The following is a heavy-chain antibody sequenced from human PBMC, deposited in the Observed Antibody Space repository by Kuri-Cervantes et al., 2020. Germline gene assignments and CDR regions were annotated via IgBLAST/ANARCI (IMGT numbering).Heavy chain of an antibody. D-gene: IGHD5-18*01. J-gene: IGHJ4*02. CDR2: IYTSGST. CDR3: ARHGRIRLWLPEFDY. V-gene: IGHV4-4*07. Sequence: GSLRLSCTVSGGSISSYYWSWIRQPAGKGLEWIGRIYTSGSTNYNPSLKSRVTMSVDTSKNQFSLKLSSVTAADTAVYYCARHGRIRLWLPEFDYWGQGTLVTVSS. CDR1: GGSISSYY.